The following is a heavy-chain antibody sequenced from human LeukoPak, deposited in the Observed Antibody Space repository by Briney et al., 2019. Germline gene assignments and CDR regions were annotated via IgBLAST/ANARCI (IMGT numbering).Heavy chain of an antibody. CDR1: GGSISSYY. CDR2: IYTSGST. V-gene: IGHV4-4*07. J-gene: IGHJ6*03. CDR3: ARQADYYDSSGPEWDYSYYYMDV. Sequence: SETLSLTCTVSGGSISSYYWSWIRQPAGKGLEWIGRIYTSGSTNYNPSLKSRVTMSVDTSKNQFSLKLSSVTAADTAVYYCARQADYYDSSGPEWDYSYYYMDVWGKGTTVTVSS. D-gene: IGHD3-22*01.